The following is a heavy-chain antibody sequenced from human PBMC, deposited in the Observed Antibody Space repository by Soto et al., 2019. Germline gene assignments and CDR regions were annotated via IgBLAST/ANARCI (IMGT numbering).Heavy chain of an antibody. V-gene: IGHV4-31*03. CDR2: IDYSGTT. J-gene: IGHJ2*01. Sequence: QVQLQESGPGLVKPSQTLSLTCTVSDGSMSSGGHFWSWIRQNPGKGLEWIGYIDYSGTTYYNPSLKSRVGVTVDTSEKQFSLKLSSVTAAATTAYYCARAYSDYGRYFDLWGRGTLVTVSS. D-gene: IGHD4-17*01. CDR1: DGSMSSGGHF. CDR3: ARAYSDYGRYFDL.